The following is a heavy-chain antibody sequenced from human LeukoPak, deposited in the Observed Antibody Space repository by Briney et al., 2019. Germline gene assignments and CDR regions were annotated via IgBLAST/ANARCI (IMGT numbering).Heavy chain of an antibody. J-gene: IGHJ4*02. Sequence: PSETLSLTCAVYGGSFSGYYWSWIRQPPGKGLEWIGEINHSGSTNYNPSLKSRVTISVDTSKNQFSLKLSSVTAADTAVYYCARLSKRVYLTTVTTWYYFDYWGQGTLVTVSS. V-gene: IGHV4-34*01. D-gene: IGHD4-17*01. CDR2: INHSGST. CDR1: GGSFSGYY. CDR3: ARLSKRVYLTTVTTWYYFDY.